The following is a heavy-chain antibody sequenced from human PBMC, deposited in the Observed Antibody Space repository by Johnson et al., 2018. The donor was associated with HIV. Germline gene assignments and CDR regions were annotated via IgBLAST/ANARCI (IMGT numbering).Heavy chain of an antibody. D-gene: IGHD6-19*01. J-gene: IGHJ3*02. CDR3: TTGLAGTNSFGI. V-gene: IGHV3-15*01. CDR2: IKSKTDGGTT. CDR1: GFTFSNAW. Sequence: VQLVESGGGLVKPGGSLRLSCAASGFTFSNAWMTWVRQAPGKGLEWVGRIKSKTDGGTTDYVAPVKGRFTISRDDSKNTLYLEMNSLKTEDTAVYYCTTGLAGTNSFGIWGQGTMVTVSS.